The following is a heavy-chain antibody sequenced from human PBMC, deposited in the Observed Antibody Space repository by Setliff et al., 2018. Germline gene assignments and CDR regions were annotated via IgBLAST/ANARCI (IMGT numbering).Heavy chain of an antibody. J-gene: IGHJ6*02. Sequence: SETLSLTCTVSGGSISSSSYYWGWIRQPPGKGLEWIGSIYYSGSTYYNPSLKSRVTISVDTSKNQFSLKLSSVTAADTAVYYCARVSMYSSSWYYYYYGMDVWGQGTTVTGSS. D-gene: IGHD6-13*01. CDR1: GGSISSSSYY. CDR2: IYYSGST. V-gene: IGHV4-39*07. CDR3: ARVSMYSSSWYYYYYGMDV.